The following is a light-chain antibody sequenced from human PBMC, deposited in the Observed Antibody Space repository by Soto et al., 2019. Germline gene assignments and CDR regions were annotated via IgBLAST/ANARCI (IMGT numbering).Light chain of an antibody. CDR2: AAS. CDR3: QKYNSAPRT. CDR1: QGISNH. V-gene: IGKV1-27*01. J-gene: IGKJ1*01. Sequence: DIQMTQSPSSLSASVGDRVTSTCRASQGISNHLAWYQQKPGKVPKLLIYAASTLQSGVPSRFSGSGSGTDFTLTISSLQPEDVATYYCQKYNSAPRTFGQGTKVEIK.